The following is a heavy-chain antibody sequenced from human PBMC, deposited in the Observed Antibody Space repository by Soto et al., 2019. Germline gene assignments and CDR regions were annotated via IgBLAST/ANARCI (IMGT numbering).Heavy chain of an antibody. CDR2: INHSGST. V-gene: IGHV4-34*01. D-gene: IGHD6-19*01. Sequence: LSLTCAVYGGSFSGYYWSWIRQPPGKGLEWIGEINHSGSTNYNPSLKSRVTISVDTSKNQFSLKLSSVTAADTAVYYCARGYSSGWYGSYYYYGMDVWGQGTTVTVSS. CDR3: ARGYSSGWYGSYYYYGMDV. CDR1: GGSFSGYY. J-gene: IGHJ6*02.